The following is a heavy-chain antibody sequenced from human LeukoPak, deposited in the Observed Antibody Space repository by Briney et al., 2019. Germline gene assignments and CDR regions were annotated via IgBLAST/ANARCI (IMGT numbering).Heavy chain of an antibody. CDR3: ARAHAEGGYCHGLDV. J-gene: IGHJ6*02. CDR1: GYTFTSYY. Sequence: ASVKVSCKASGYTFTSYYIHWVRQAPGQGLEWMGTINPSSGMTVFAQKFQGSVTMARDTSTSTVYMELTSLRSEDTAVYYCARAHAEGGYCHGLDVWGQGTTVTVSS. V-gene: IGHV1-46*01. D-gene: IGHD3-16*01. CDR2: INPSSGMT.